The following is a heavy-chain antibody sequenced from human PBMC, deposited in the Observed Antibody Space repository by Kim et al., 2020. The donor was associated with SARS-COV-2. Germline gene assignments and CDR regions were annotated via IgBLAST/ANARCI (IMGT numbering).Heavy chain of an antibody. Sequence: ASVKVSCTASGYIFDRYDINWVRQATGQGLEWMGWMNPKTGDTGCAQRFQGRVTMTRDTSINTAYMELSGLRSDDTAVYYCARVDYGDSLDSWGQGTRVTVSS. CDR2: MNPKTGDT. J-gene: IGHJ4*02. CDR1: GYIFDRYD. D-gene: IGHD4-17*01. V-gene: IGHV1-8*01. CDR3: ARVDYGDSLDS.